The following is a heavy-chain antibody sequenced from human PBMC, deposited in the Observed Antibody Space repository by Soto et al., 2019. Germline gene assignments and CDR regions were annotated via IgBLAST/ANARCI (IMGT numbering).Heavy chain of an antibody. J-gene: IGHJ4*02. V-gene: IGHV5-51*01. CDR3: ARLRGTALDY. CDR2: IYPGDSDT. D-gene: IGHD5-12*01. CDR1: EYSFTTFW. Sequence: GQSLKISCKGSEYSFTTFWIGWVRQMPGKGLEWMGIIYPGDSDTRYSPSFQGQITFSADKSISSAYLQWSSLKTSDTAMYYCARLRGTALDYWGQGTQVTVSS.